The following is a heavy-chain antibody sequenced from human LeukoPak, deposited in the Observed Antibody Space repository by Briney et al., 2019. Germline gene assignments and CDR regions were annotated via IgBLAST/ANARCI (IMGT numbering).Heavy chain of an antibody. J-gene: IGHJ4*02. V-gene: IGHV1-69*13. CDR3: ARATNVLRFLEWFYDY. Sequence: SVKVSCKASGGTFISYAISWVRQAPGQGLEWMGGIIPIFDTANYAQKFQGRVTITADESTSTAYMELSSLRSEDTAVYYCARATNVLRFLEWFYDYWGQGTLVTVSS. CDR1: GGTFISYA. CDR2: IIPIFDTA. D-gene: IGHD3-3*01.